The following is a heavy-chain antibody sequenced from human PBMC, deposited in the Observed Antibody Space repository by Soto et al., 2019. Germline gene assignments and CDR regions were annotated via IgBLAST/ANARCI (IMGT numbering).Heavy chain of an antibody. J-gene: IGHJ4*02. CDR3: ARYFCTSTTCYFFDY. Sequence: SETLSLTCTVSGGSISSYYWSWIRQPPGKGLEWIGYIYYTGSTNYNPSLKSRVTISIDTSKNQFSLKLSSVTAADTAVYYCARYFCTSTTCYFFDYWGEGTLVTVSS. V-gene: IGHV4-59*01. CDR2: IYYTGST. CDR1: GGSISSYY. D-gene: IGHD2-2*01.